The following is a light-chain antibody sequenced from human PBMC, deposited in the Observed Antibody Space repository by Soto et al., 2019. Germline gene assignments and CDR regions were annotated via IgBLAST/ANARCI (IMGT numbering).Light chain of an antibody. J-gene: IGKJ4*01. V-gene: IGKV1-9*01. Sequence: DIQLTQSPSVLSASVGDAVTITCRASQALSNYLAWYQQKPGKAPDLLIYSASTLQSGVPSRFSGSGSGTEFTLTISSLQPDDSATYYCQRYNTYPLTFGGGTKVDIK. CDR2: SAS. CDR1: QALSNY. CDR3: QRYNTYPLT.